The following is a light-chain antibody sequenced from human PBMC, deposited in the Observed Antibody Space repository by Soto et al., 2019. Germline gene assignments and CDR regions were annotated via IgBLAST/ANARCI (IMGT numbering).Light chain of an antibody. J-gene: IGLJ3*02. CDR3: QSYDSSLSAWV. Sequence: QSVLTQPPAVSGAPGQRVTISCTGSSSNIGAGYDVHWYQQLPGTAPKPLIYGNSNRPSGVPDRFSGSKSGTSASLAITGLQAEDEADYSCQSYDSSLSAWVFGGGTKLTVL. CDR2: GNS. V-gene: IGLV1-40*01. CDR1: SSNIGAGYD.